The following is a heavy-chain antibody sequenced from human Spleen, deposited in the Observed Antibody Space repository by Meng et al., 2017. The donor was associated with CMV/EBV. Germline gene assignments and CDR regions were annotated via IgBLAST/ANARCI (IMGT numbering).Heavy chain of an antibody. V-gene: IGHV4-34*01. D-gene: IGHD3-16*01. J-gene: IGHJ4*02. CDR2: INHSGST. CDR1: GGSFSGHY. Sequence: SETLSLTCAVYGGSFSGHYWSWVRQPPGKGLEWIGEINHSGSTNSNPSLKSRVTISVDMSRNQFSLRLSSVTAADTAVYYCARDPATGPRGDHFDYWGQGTRVTVSS. CDR3: ARDPATGPRGDHFDY.